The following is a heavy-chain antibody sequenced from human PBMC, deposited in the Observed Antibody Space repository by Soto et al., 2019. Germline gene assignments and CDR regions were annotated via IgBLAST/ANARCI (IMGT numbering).Heavy chain of an antibody. J-gene: IGHJ6*02. CDR1: GGTFSSYA. CDR3: ASNTRTIAVAGRGGSYYGMDV. D-gene: IGHD6-19*01. V-gene: IGHV1-69*01. CDR2: IIPIFGTA. Sequence: QVQLVQSGAEVKKPGSSVKVSCKASGGTFSSYAISWVRQAPGQGLEWMGGIIPIFGTANYAQKFQGRVTITADESKSTAYMELSSLRSEDTAVYYCASNTRTIAVAGRGGSYYGMDVWGQGTTVTVSS.